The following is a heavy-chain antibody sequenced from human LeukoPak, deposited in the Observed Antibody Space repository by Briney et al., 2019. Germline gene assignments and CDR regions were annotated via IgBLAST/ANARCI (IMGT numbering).Heavy chain of an antibody. D-gene: IGHD5-24*01. CDR2: ISSSSLYI. V-gene: IGHV3-21*01. J-gene: IGHJ4*02. CDR3: AREGDGYNSPIDY. CDR1: GFTLSTYS. Sequence: PGGSLRLSCAAPGFTLSTYSLNWVRQAPGKGLEWVSSISSSSLYIYYADSVKGRFTISRDNAKNSLFLQMNSLRAEDTAVYYCAREGDGYNSPIDYWGQGTLVTVSS.